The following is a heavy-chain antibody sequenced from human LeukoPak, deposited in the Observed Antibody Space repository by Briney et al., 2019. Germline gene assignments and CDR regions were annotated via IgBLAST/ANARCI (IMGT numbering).Heavy chain of an antibody. CDR3: AKAYRANDYGDYTFDY. Sequence: GGSLRLSCAASGFTFSSYGMHWVRQAPGKGLEWVAVISYDGTNKYYADSVKGRFTISRDNSKNTLYLQMNSLRAEDTAVYYCAKAYRANDYGDYTFDYWGQGTLVTVSS. CDR1: GFTFSSYG. V-gene: IGHV3-30*18. CDR2: ISYDGTNK. D-gene: IGHD4-17*01. J-gene: IGHJ4*02.